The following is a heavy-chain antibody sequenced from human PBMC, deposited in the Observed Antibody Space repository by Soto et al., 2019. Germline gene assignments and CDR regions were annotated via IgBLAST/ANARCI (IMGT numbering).Heavy chain of an antibody. V-gene: IGHV1-69*08. D-gene: IGHD2-8*01. CDR2: IIPILGIA. CDR1: GGTFSSYT. J-gene: IGHJ5*02. Sequence: QVQLVQSGAEVKKPGSSVKVSCKASGGTFSSYTISWVRQAPGQGLEWMGRIIPILGIANYAQKFQGRVTITADKSTSTAYMELSSLRSEDTAVYYCARDLLYCTNGVCYYGWFDPWGQGTLVTVSS. CDR3: ARDLLYCTNGVCYYGWFDP.